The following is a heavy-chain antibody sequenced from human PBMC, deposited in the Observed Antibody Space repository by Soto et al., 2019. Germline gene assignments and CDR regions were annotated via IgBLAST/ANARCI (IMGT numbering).Heavy chain of an antibody. CDR3: AKNQGVELVPLATVDWFDP. D-gene: IGHD1-26*01. J-gene: IGHJ5*02. Sequence: GGSLRLSCAASGFPFSSSAIGWVRRTPGKGLDWISSISGSGFKKYYADSVKGRFTISRDNSKSTVYLELNNLSAEDTAVYHCAKNQGVELVPLATVDWFDPWGQGSVVTVSS. CDR2: ISGSGFKK. CDR1: GFPFSSSA. V-gene: IGHV3-23*01.